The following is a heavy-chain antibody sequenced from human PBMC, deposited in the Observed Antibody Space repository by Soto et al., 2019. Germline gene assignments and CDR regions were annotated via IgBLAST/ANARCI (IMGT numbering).Heavy chain of an antibody. Sequence: EVQLVESGGGLVQPGGSLRLPCAASGFTFSTYWMTWVRQPPGKGLEWVASINQDGSERYYVDSVRGPFTISRDNAKNSLYLQMNSLRAEDTAVYYCVCGGNFFVYWGQGTLATVSP. V-gene: IGHV3-7*01. CDR1: GFTFSTYW. CDR3: VCGGNFFVY. D-gene: IGHD3-16*01. J-gene: IGHJ4*02. CDR2: INQDGSER.